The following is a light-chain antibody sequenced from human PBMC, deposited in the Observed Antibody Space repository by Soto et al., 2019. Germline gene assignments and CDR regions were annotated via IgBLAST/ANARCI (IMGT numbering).Light chain of an antibody. CDR1: QTVLFGSNNKNY. V-gene: IGKV4-1*01. Sequence: DIVMAQFPDSLAVSLGERATITPKSSQTVLFGSNNKNYLAWYQQKPPQPPKLXXYSASTRESGVPDRFSGSGSATDFTPTISSLQAADVAVYYCQQYYTTPRWTFGQGTKVDIK. J-gene: IGKJ1*01. CDR3: QQYYTTPRWT. CDR2: SAS.